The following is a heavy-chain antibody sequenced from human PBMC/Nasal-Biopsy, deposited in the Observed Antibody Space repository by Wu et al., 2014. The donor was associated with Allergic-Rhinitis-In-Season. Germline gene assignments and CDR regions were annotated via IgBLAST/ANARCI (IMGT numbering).Heavy chain of an antibody. CDR1: GGSIKGYY. V-gene: IGHV4-4*08. J-gene: IGHJ3*01. Sequence: TLSLTCTVSGGSIKGYYWSWIRQPPGKGLELIGYIYSSGTTNYNPSLQSRVTISVDTSKNHFSLNLTSVTAADTAVYYCARERAVSGTNAFDVWGQGTVVTVSS. CDR3: ARERAVSGTNAFDV. D-gene: IGHD6-19*01. CDR2: IYSSGTT.